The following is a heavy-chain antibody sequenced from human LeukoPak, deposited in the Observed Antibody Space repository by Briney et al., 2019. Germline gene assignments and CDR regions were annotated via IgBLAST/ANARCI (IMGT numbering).Heavy chain of an antibody. D-gene: IGHD4/OR15-4a*01. CDR2: INTNTGNP. Sequence: GASVKVSCKASGYTFTSYAMNWVRQAPGQGLEWMGWINTNTGNPTYAQGFTGRFVFSLDTSVSTAYLQISSLKAEDTAVYYCARVTAGAGLPNWFDPWGQGTLVTVSS. CDR1: GYTFTSYA. CDR3: ARVTAGAGLPNWFDP. J-gene: IGHJ5*02. V-gene: IGHV7-4-1*02.